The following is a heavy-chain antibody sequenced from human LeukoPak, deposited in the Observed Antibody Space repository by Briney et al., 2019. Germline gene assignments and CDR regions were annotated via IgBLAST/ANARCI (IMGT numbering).Heavy chain of an antibody. D-gene: IGHD3-22*01. CDR2: IRYDGSNK. Sequence: GGSLRLSCAASGFTFSSYGMHWVRQAPGKGLEWVAFIRYDGSNKYDADSVKGRLTISRDNSENTVYLQMNSLRVEDTAVYFCALGGYSPTAALGYWGQGTLVTVSS. J-gene: IGHJ4*02. CDR1: GFTFSSYG. V-gene: IGHV3-30*02. CDR3: ALGGYSPTAALGY.